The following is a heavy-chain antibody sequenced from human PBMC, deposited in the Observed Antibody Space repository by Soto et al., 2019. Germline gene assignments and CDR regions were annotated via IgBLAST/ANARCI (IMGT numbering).Heavy chain of an antibody. CDR2: IRYDGSNI. Sequence: VQLVESGGGVVQPGGSLRLSCAASGNIFNGYGMHWVRQPPGKGLEWVAVIRYDGSNIFYADSVKGRFTISRDNSKNTLYLQMNSLRAEDTAVYYCARDGVGHTTFFGYNDYWGQGTLVTVSS. J-gene: IGHJ4*02. CDR1: GNIFNGYG. V-gene: IGHV3-33*01. D-gene: IGHD1-26*01. CDR3: ARDGVGHTTFFGYNDY.